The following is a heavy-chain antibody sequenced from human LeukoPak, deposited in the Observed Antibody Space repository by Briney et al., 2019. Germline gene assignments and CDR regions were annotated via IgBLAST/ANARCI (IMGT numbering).Heavy chain of an antibody. CDR1: GDSISSYY. CDR3: ARGVEYSSSSGLGY. V-gene: IGHV4-59*01. J-gene: IGHJ4*02. CDR2: IYYSGST. D-gene: IGHD6-6*01. Sequence: SEPLSLPCTVPGDSISSYYWSWLRQPPGKGLEWIGYIYYSGSTNYNPSLKSRVTISVDTSKNQFSLKLSSVTAADTALYYCARGVEYSSSSGLGYWGQRTLVTVSS.